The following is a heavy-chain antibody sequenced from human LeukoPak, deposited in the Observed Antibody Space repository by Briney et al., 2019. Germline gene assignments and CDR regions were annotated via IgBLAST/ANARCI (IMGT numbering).Heavy chain of an antibody. CDR2: IYSAGST. V-gene: IGHV3-53*01. D-gene: IGHD3-10*01. Sequence: RGCLRLSCAASGFTVSSNYMSWVRQAPGKGLEWVSIIYSAGSTYYADSVRGRFTISRDSSKNTVCLQMDSLRAEDTAVYYCASGGLGARKYYSDPFHYWGQGTLVTASS. CDR3: ASGGLGARKYYSDPFHY. J-gene: IGHJ4*02. CDR1: GFTVSSNY.